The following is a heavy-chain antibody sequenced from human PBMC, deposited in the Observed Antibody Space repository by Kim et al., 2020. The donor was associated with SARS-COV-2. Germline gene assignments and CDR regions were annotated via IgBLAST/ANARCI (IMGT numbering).Heavy chain of an antibody. CDR3: ARDPYVDTAMVGFDY. D-gene: IGHD5-18*01. CDR1: GFTFSSYS. J-gene: IGHJ4*02. CDR2: ISSSSSTI. Sequence: GGSLRLSCAASGFTFSSYSMNWVRQAPGKGLEWVSYISSSSSTIYYADSVKGRFTISRDNAKNSLYLQMNSLRDEDTAVYYCARDPYVDTAMVGFDYWGQGTLVTSPQ. V-gene: IGHV3-48*02.